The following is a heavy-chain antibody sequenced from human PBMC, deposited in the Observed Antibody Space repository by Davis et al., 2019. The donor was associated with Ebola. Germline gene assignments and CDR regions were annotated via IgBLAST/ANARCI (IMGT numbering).Heavy chain of an antibody. CDR2: ISYDGSNK. J-gene: IGHJ5*02. D-gene: IGHD3-22*01. CDR1: GFTFSSYG. Sequence: GESLKISCAASGFTFSSYGMHWVRQAPGKGLEWVAVISYDGSNKYYADSVKGRFTISRDNSKNTLYLQMNSLRAEDTAVYYCAKVLPHYYDGGDWFDPWGQGTLVTVSS. V-gene: IGHV3-30*18. CDR3: AKVLPHYYDGGDWFDP.